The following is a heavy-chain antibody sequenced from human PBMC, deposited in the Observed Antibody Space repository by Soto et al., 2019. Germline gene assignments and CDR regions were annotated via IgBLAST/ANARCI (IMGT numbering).Heavy chain of an antibody. V-gene: IGHV3-23*01. CDR2: ISGSGGST. CDR1: GFTFSSYA. Sequence: EVQLLESGGGLVQPGGSLRLSCAASGFTFSSYAMSWVRQAPGKGLEWVSAISGSGGSTYYADSVKGRFTISRDNSKNALYLQMNSLRAEDTAVYYCAKDLGYSSGCFDYWGQGTLVTVSS. J-gene: IGHJ4*02. CDR3: AKDLGYSSGCFDY. D-gene: IGHD6-19*01.